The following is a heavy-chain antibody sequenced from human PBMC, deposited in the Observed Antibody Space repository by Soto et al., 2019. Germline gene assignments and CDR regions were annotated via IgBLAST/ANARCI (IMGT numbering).Heavy chain of an antibody. J-gene: IGHJ1*01. CDR2: ISYDGSNK. CDR1: GFTFSSYG. CDR3: AKPPFGGKYYYDSSGYFGYFQH. V-gene: IGHV3-30*18. Sequence: LRLSCAASGFTFSSYGMHWVRQAPGKGLEWVAVISYDGSNKYYADSVKGRFTISRDNSKNTLYLQMNSLRAEDTAVYYCAKPPFGGKYYYDSSGYFGYFQHWGQGTLVTVSS. D-gene: IGHD3-22*01.